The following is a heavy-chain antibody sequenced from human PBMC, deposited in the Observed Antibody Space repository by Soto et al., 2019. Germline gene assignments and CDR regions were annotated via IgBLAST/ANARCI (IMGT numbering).Heavy chain of an antibody. CDR1: GFTFSIYA. D-gene: IGHD3-10*01. J-gene: IGHJ6*03. V-gene: IGHV3-30-3*01. Sequence: PGGSLRLSCAASGFTFSIYAMHWVRQAPGKGLEWVAVISYDGSNKYYADSVKGRFTISRDNSKNTLYLQMNSLRAEDTAVYYCARDSITMVRVGYMDVWGKGTTVTVSS. CDR3: ARDSITMVRVGYMDV. CDR2: ISYDGSNK.